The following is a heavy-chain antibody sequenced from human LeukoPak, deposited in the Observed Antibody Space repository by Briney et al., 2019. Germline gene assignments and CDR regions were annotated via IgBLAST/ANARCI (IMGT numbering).Heavy chain of an antibody. D-gene: IGHD6-6*01. J-gene: IGHJ4*02. Sequence: PGGSLRLSCAASGFTFSSYWMHWVRQAPGKGLVWVSRINSDGSSTTYADSVKGRFTISRDKAKNTLYLQMNSLRAEDTAVYYCARLYSSSLGLDYWGQGILVTVSS. CDR1: GFTFSSYW. V-gene: IGHV3-74*01. CDR3: ARLYSSSLGLDY. CDR2: INSDGSST.